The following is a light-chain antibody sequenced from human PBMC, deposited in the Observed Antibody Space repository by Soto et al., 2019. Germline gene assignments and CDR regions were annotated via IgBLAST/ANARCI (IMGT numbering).Light chain of an antibody. J-gene: IGKJ4*02. Sequence: EIVLTQSAATLSLSPGERATLSCRASQSVSNYLAWFQQKRGQAPRLLIYDASNRATGIPARFSGSGSGTDFTLTISSLEPEDFAVYYCQQRSSWPLLTFGGGTKVEI. CDR1: QSVSNY. V-gene: IGKV3-11*01. CDR2: DAS. CDR3: QQRSSWPLLT.